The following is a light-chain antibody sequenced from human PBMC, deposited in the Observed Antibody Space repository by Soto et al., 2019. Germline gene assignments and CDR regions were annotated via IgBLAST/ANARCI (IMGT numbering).Light chain of an antibody. J-gene: IGKJ2*01. CDR3: QQYYSTPRT. Sequence: DIVMTQSPDSLAVSLGERATINCKSSQSVLYSSNNKNYLAWYQQKPGQPTKLLIYWAATRECGVPDRFSGSGSGTDFTLTISSLQAEDVAVYYCQQYYSTPRTFGQGTKLEIK. V-gene: IGKV4-1*01. CDR2: WAA. CDR1: QSVLYSSNNKNY.